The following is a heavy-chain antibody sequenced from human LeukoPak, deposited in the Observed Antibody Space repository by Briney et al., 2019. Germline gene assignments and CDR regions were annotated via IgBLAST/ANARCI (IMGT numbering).Heavy chain of an antibody. CDR1: GFTVSSNY. Sequence: GGSLRLSCAASGFTVSSNYMSWVRQAPGKGLEWVSVIYSGGSTYYADSVKGRFTISRDNSKNTLYLQMNSLRAEDTAVYYCARQKRGDYYDSSGTFDPWGQGTLVTVSS. J-gene: IGHJ5*02. V-gene: IGHV3-53*01. D-gene: IGHD3-22*01. CDR3: ARQKRGDYYDSSGTFDP. CDR2: IYSGGST.